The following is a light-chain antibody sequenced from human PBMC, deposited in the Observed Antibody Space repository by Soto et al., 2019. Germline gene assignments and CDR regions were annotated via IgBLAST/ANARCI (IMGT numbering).Light chain of an antibody. CDR1: QGIDSH. J-gene: IGKJ1*01. CDR3: QQYNGYSRT. V-gene: IGKV1-9*01. CDR2: AAF. Sequence: DIQLTQSPSFLSASVGDRVTITCRASQGIDSHLAWYQQEPGKAPKLLIYAAFFLQSGVPSRFSGSGSGTEFTLTISSMQPDDFATFYCQQYNGYSRTFGQGTKVDIK.